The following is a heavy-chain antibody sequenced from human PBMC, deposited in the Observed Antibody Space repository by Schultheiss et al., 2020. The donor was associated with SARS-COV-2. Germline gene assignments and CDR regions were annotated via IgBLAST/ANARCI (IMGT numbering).Heavy chain of an antibody. J-gene: IGHJ5*02. CDR3: ARRGSGGSGWFDP. CDR1: GGSISSSSYY. D-gene: IGHD2-15*01. Sequence: GESLKLSCTVSGGSISSSSYYWGWIRQPPGKGLEWIGSIYPGDSDTRYSPSFQGQVTISADKSISTAYLQWSSLKASDTAMYYCARRGSGGSGWFDPWGQGTLVTVSS. V-gene: IGHV5-51*01. CDR2: IYPGDSDT.